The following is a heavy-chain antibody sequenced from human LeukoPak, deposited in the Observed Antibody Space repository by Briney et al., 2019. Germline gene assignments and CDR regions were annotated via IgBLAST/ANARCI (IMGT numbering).Heavy chain of an antibody. CDR3: ARDNPEYDYVWGSYRYILDY. J-gene: IGHJ4*02. CDR2: INPSGGST. D-gene: IGHD3-16*02. V-gene: IGHV1-46*01. CDR1: GYTFTSYY. Sequence: GASVKVSCKASGYTFTSYYMHWVRQAPGQGLEWMGIINPSGGSTSYAQKFQGRVTMTRDTSTSTVYMELSSLRSEDTAVYYCARDNPEYDYVWGSYRYILDYWGQGTLVTVSS.